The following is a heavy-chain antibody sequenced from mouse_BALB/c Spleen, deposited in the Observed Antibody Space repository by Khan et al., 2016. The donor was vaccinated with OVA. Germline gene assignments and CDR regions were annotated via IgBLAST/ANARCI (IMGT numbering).Heavy chain of an antibody. V-gene: IGHV1-39*01. CDR2: IDPHYGGI. CDR1: GYSFTGYN. J-gene: IGHJ1*01. Sequence: VQLQQSGPELEKPGASVKISCKASGYSFTGYNMNWVKQSNGKSLEWIGNIDPHYGGISYNQKFKGKATLTVDKSSSTAYMQLKSLTSEDSAVYYCARSTWYFDVWGAGTTVTVSS. CDR3: ARSTWYFDV.